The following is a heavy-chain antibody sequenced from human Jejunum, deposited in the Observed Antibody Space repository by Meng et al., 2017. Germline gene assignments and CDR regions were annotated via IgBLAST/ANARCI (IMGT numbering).Heavy chain of an antibody. CDR3: AQLPFDY. D-gene: IGHD2-2*01. CDR2: ISSAGSTI. CDR1: GFTFSNYE. J-gene: IGHJ4*02. Sequence: GESLKISCAASGFTFSNYELNWVRQAPGKGLEWVSYISSAGSTIYYADSVKGRFTISRDNAKNSLFLQMNSLRAEDTAVYYCAQLPFDYWGQGTPVNGAS. V-gene: IGHV3-48*03.